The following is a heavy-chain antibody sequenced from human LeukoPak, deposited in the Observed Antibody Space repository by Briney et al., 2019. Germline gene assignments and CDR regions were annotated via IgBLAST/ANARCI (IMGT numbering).Heavy chain of an antibody. J-gene: IGHJ4*02. Sequence: PGGSLRLSCAASGFTFSDSWMHWVRQAPGKGLVWVSRIHPDGSTTDYADSVQGRFIVSRDNAKNTLYLQMHSLRAEDTAVYYCTKDYWGPDYWGQRTLVTVSS. CDR3: TKDYWGPDY. CDR2: IHPDGSTT. V-gene: IGHV3-74*01. D-gene: IGHD7-27*01. CDR1: GFTFSDSW.